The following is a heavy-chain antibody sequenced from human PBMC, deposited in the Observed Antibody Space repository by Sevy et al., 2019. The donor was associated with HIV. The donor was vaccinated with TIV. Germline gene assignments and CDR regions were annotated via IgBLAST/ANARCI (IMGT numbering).Heavy chain of an antibody. Sequence: GETLSLSCAASGVSISKYGMHWVRQAPGKGLEWLTFIQYDGSYNDYAGSVKGRLTTSRDNAKNTLYLQMDSPRPEDTGVYCCATSDGRDTNCYGGAYTSHGMDFWGQGTTVTVSS. J-gene: IGHJ6*01. D-gene: IGHD2-15*01. CDR3: ATSDGRDTNCYGGAYTSHGMDF. CDR1: GVSISKYG. V-gene: IGHV3-30*02. CDR2: IQYDGSYN.